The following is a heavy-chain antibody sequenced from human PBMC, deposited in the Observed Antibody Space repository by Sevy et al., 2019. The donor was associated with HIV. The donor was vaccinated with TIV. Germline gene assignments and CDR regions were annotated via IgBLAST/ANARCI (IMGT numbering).Heavy chain of an antibody. CDR2: INQDGSEK. Sequence: GGSLRLSCVASGFTFRSYWMNWLRQAPGKGLEWVANINQDGSEKFYLDLVKGRFTISRDNAKNSVFLQMDSLRAEDTAVYYCARSLDYWGQGSLVTVSS. CDR3: ARSLDY. V-gene: IGHV3-7*01. J-gene: IGHJ4*02. CDR1: GFTFRSYW.